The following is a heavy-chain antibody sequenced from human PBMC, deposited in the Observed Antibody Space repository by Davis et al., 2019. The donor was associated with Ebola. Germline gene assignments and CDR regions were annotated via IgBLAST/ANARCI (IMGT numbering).Heavy chain of an antibody. V-gene: IGHV4-39*01. J-gene: IGHJ4*02. D-gene: IGHD3-10*01. CDR2: IYYSGST. Sequence: MPSETLSLTCTVSGGSISSYYWSWIRQPPGKGLEWIGSIYYSGSTYYSPSLKSRVTISVDTSKNQFSLKLSSVTAADTAVYYCARMKVLLWFGTLDYWGQGTLVTVSS. CDR1: GGSISSYY. CDR3: ARMKVLLWFGTLDY.